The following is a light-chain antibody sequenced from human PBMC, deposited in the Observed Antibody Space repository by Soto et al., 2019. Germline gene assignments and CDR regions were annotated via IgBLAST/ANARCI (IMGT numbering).Light chain of an antibody. CDR1: QSITNR. V-gene: IGKV1-39*01. J-gene: IGKJ5*01. Sequence: GDRVAITCRASQSITNRLAWYQLKPGKAPKLLIYAASSLQSGVPSRFSGSGSGTDFTLTISSLQPEDFTTYYCQQNYNTLITFGQGTRLEIK. CDR3: QQNYNTLIT. CDR2: AAS.